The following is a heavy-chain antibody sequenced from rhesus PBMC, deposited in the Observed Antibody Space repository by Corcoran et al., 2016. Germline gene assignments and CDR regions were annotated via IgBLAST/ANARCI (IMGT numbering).Heavy chain of an antibody. D-gene: IGHD1-44*02. CDR3: ARTRRGAGNSLDV. CDR1: GFSLSTSGMG. V-gene: IGHV2S1*01. J-gene: IGHJ5-2*02. Sequence: QVTLKESGPALVKPTQTLTLTCTFSGFSLSTSGMGVGWIRPPPGKALELLASIYWDDDKYYSTSLKSRLTISKDTSKNQVVLTMTNMDPVDTATYYCARTRRGAGNSLDVWGRGVLVTVSS. CDR2: IYWDDDK.